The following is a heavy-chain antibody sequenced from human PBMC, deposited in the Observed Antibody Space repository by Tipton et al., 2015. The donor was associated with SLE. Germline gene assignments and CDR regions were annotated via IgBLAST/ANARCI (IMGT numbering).Heavy chain of an antibody. Sequence: LRLSCAVYGGSFSGYYWSWIRQPPGKGLEWIGEINHSGSTNYNPSLKSRVTISVDTSKNQFSLKLSSVTAADTAVYYCARGPFDYWGQGTLVTVSS. V-gene: IGHV4-34*01. CDR1: GGSFSGYY. CDR2: INHSGST. J-gene: IGHJ4*02. CDR3: ARGPFDY.